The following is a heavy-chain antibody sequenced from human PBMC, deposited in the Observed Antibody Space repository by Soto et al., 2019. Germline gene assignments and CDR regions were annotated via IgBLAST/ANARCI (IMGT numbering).Heavy chain of an antibody. CDR2: IXLXXXT. CDR1: GYSISSGYY. Sequence: SETLCLTCAVSGYSISSGYYWGWIRQPPGKGLXXIXSIXLXXXTXXXPSLKSRVTISVDTSKNQFYLKVGSVTAADTAVYYYASSSLYGMDVWGQGTTVTASS. CDR3: ASSSLYGMDV. J-gene: IGHJ6*02. V-gene: IGHV4-38-2*01.